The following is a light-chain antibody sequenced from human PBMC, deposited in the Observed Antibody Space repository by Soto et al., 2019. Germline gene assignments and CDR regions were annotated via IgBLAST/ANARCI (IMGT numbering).Light chain of an antibody. J-gene: IGKJ2*01. CDR2: GAS. Sequence: MVMTQSPATLSMSPGERATLSCRASQSVSNNLAWYQQKPGQTPRLLIYGASTRATGIPVRFSGSGSGTEFTLTISSLQSEDFAVYYCQQYNNWPPVTFGQGTKVDIK. CDR1: QSVSNN. CDR3: QQYNNWPPVT. V-gene: IGKV3-15*01.